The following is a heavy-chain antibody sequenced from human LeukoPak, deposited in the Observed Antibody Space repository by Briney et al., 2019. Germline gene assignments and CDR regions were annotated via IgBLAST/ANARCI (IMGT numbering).Heavy chain of an antibody. CDR2: IDHAGTT. V-gene: IGHV4-39*01. Sequence: SETLSLTCVVSGGSIITNDYWWGWIRQPPGKGLEWIGTIDHAGTTFYNVSLKSRVTISVDTPNNQFSLQLNSVTPEDTAVYYCARGPISGSYSVAFDIWGQGTMVTVSS. D-gene: IGHD1-26*01. CDR1: GGSIITNDYW. J-gene: IGHJ3*02. CDR3: ARGPISGSYSVAFDI.